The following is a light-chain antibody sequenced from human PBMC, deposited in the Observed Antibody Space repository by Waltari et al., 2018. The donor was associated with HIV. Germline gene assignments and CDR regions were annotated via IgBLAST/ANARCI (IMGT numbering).Light chain of an antibody. J-gene: IGLJ1*01. V-gene: IGLV2-11*01. CDR2: DGS. CDR1: ASDVGNYNY. Sequence: QSALTQPRSVSGSPGQSVTISCTGAASDVGNYNYVSWYQQHPGKAPKLMIYDGSQRPSGVPDGFSGSKSGTKASLTISGLQPEDEADYYCCSFAGSYTVDVFGTGTKVTVL. CDR3: CSFAGSYTVDV.